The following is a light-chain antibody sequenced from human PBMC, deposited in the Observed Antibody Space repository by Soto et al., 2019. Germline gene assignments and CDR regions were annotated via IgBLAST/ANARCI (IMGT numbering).Light chain of an antibody. CDR3: QQYSSLPHT. CDR2: GVS. J-gene: IGKJ2*01. V-gene: IGKV3-20*01. CDR1: QSVTNNY. Sequence: ESVLTQSPGTLSLSPGEIATLSCRATQSVTNNYFAWYQQKPGPSPRLLIYGVSSRATDIPDRFSGSGSWTDFTLTISRLEPEDFVVYYCQQYSSLPHTFGQGTKLEVK.